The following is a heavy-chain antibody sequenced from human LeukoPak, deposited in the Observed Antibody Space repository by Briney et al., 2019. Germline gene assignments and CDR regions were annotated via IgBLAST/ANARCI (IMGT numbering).Heavy chain of an antibody. Sequence: GGSLRLSCAASGFTFSSYWMSWVRQAPGKGLEWVSFIYSGGNTYYADSVKGRFTISRDNSKNTVHLQMNSLRAEDTAMYYCARGPNGYYYDSSGYFTYWGQGTLVTVSS. J-gene: IGHJ4*02. V-gene: IGHV3-53*01. CDR1: GFTFSSYW. D-gene: IGHD3-22*01. CDR3: ARGPNGYYYDSSGYFTY. CDR2: IYSGGNT.